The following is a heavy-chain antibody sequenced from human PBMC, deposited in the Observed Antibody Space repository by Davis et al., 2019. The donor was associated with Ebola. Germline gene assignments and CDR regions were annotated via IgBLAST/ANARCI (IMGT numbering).Heavy chain of an antibody. D-gene: IGHD3-10*01. J-gene: IGHJ6*02. CDR1: GFTFDDYA. CDR3: ARSLVWVQGVRRRYYGMDV. CDR2: ISSISSYI. Sequence: GESLKISCAASGFTFDDYAMNWVRQAPGKGLEWVSSISSISSYIYYADSVKGRFTISRDNAKNSLYLQMNSLRAEDTAVYYCARSLVWVQGVRRRYYGMDVWGQGTTVTVSS. V-gene: IGHV3-21*04.